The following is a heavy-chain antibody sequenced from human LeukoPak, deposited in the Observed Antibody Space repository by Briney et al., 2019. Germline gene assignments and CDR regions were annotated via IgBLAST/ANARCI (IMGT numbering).Heavy chain of an antibody. J-gene: IGHJ6*03. Sequence: SETLSLTCTVSGGSISSYYWSWIRQPPGKGLEWIGDIYYSGSTNYNPSLKSRVTISVDTSKNQFSLKLSPVTAADTAVYYCARNTLSYYDSSGYALYYYYYMDVWGKGTTVTVSS. CDR1: GGSISSYY. V-gene: IGHV4-59*01. CDR3: ARNTLSYYDSSGYALYYYYYMDV. D-gene: IGHD3-22*01. CDR2: IYYSGST.